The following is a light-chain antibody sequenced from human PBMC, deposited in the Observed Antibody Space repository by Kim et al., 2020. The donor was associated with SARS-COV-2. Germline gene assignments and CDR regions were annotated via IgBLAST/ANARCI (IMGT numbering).Light chain of an antibody. CDR2: DAS. V-gene: IGKV1-33*01. CDR3: QQYDNLPLT. CDR1: QDITNY. J-gene: IGKJ4*01. Sequence: DIQIAQSPSALSASVGDRATITCQASQDITNYLNWYQQKAGKAPKLLIYDASKLETGVPSRFSGSGSGTDFTFTISSLQPEDIATYYCQQYDNLPLTFGGGTKVDIK.